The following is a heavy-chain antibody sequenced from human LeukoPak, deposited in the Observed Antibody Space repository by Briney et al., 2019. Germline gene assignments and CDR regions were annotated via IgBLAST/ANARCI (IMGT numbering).Heavy chain of an antibody. J-gene: IGHJ4*02. CDR2: ISYDGSNK. Sequence: GRSLRLSCAASGFTFSSYAMHWVRQAPGKGLEWVAVISYDGSNKYYADSVKGRFTISRDNSKNTLYLQMNSLRAEDTAVYYCARDFYDSSPDFDYWGQGTLVTVSS. CDR3: ARDFYDSSPDFDY. D-gene: IGHD3-22*01. CDR1: GFTFSSYA. V-gene: IGHV3-30*04.